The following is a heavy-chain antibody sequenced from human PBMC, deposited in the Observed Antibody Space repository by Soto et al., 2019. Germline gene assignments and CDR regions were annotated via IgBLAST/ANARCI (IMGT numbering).Heavy chain of an antibody. CDR3: ARDRGAAAGTRYYYGMDV. V-gene: IGHV3-33*01. CDR2: IWYDGTNK. Sequence: QVQLVESGGGVVQPGRSLRLSCAASGFTFSSYGMHWVRQAPGKGLEWVAVIWYDGTNKYYADSVKGRFTISRDNSXXTXHLQMNSLRAEDTAVYYCARDRGAAAGTRYYYGMDVWGQGTTVTVSS. J-gene: IGHJ6*02. D-gene: IGHD6-13*01. CDR1: GFTFSSYG.